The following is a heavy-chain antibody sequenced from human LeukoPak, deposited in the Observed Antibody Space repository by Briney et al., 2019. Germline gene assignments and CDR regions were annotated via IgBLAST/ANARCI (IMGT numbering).Heavy chain of an antibody. Sequence: SETLSLTCTVFGGSISTYYWSWIRQPPGKGLEWIGYIYYSGSTNYNPSLKSRVTISVDTSKNQFSLKVCTVTAADTGVYYCARGSLDYGDALDIWGQGTMVTVSS. CDR1: GGSISTYY. CDR3: ARGSLDYGDALDI. J-gene: IGHJ3*02. D-gene: IGHD4-17*01. CDR2: IYYSGST. V-gene: IGHV4-59*01.